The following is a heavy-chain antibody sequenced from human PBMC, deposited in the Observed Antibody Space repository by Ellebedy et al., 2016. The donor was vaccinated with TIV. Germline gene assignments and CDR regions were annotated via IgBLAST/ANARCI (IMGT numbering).Heavy chain of an antibody. CDR1: GGSFSDYY. CDR2: ITHTGNN. CDR3: ARSPRYYYGSGSKYYYGMDV. V-gene: IGHV4-34*01. J-gene: IGHJ6*02. Sequence: SETLSLXCAVYGGSFSDYYWSWFRQPPGQGLEWIGEITHTGNNNYSPSLRGRVTISVDTSKNQFSLKLSSVTAADTAVYYCARSPRYYYGSGSKYYYGMDVWGQGTTVTVSS. D-gene: IGHD3-10*01.